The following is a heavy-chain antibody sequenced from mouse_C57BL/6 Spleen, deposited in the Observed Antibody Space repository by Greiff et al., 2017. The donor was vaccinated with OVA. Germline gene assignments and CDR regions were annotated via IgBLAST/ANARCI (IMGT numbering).Heavy chain of an antibody. D-gene: IGHD2-4*01. CDR2: IYPGSGNT. Sequence: QVQLQQSGPELVKPGASVKISCKASGYSFTSYYIHWVKQRPGQGLAWIGWIYPGSGNTTYNEKFKGKATLTADTSSSTAYMQLSSLTSEDSAVYYCARIYDYDGSFDYWGQGTTLTVSS. J-gene: IGHJ2*01. V-gene: IGHV1-66*01. CDR1: GYSFTSYY. CDR3: ARIYDYDGSFDY.